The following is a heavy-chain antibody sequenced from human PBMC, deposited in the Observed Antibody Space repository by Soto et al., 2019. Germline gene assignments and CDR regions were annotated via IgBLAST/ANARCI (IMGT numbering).Heavy chain of an antibody. Sequence: TSETLSLTCTVSGGSISSYYWSWIRQPPGKGLEWIGYIYYSGSTNYNPSLKSRVTISVDTSKNQFSLKLSSVTAADTAVYYCARRARSNWNYDYFDYWGQGTLVTVSS. J-gene: IGHJ4*02. CDR2: IYYSGST. V-gene: IGHV4-59*08. D-gene: IGHD1-7*01. CDR3: ARRARSNWNYDYFDY. CDR1: GGSISSYY.